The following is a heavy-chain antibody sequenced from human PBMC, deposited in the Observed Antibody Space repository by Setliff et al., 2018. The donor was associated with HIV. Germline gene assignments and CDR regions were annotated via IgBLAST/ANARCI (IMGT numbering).Heavy chain of an antibody. D-gene: IGHD3-3*01. J-gene: IGHJ4*02. Sequence: ASVKVSCKASGYTFTSYYIHWVRQAPGQGLEWMGIINPTGGSTSYAQKFQGRVTMTRDTSTSTVYMELSSLRSEDTAVYFCARDLRYSDDFWSGYSTYYFDYWGQGTLVTVSS. CDR2: INPTGGST. CDR3: ARDLRYSDDFWSGYSTYYFDY. V-gene: IGHV1-46*01. CDR1: GYTFTSYY.